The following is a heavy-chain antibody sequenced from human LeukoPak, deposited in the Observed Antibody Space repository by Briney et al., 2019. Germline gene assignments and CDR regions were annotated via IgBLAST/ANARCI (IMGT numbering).Heavy chain of an antibody. CDR2: IRYDGSNK. CDR3: ARDRPRRDGYNYRAFDI. J-gene: IGHJ3*02. D-gene: IGHD5-24*01. CDR1: GFTFSGYD. V-gene: IGHV3-30*02. Sequence: QPGGSLRLSCAASGFTFSGYDMHWVRQAPGKGLEWVTFIRYDGSNKFYADSVKGRFTISRDNAKNSLYLQMNSLRAEDTAVYYCARDRPRRDGYNYRAFDIWGQGTMVTVSS.